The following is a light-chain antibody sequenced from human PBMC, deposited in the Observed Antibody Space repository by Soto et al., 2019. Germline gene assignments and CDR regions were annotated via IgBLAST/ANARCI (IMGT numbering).Light chain of an antibody. V-gene: IGLV2-14*01. CDR3: TSYTTTSTYV. Sequence: QSALTQPPSASGSPGQSVTISCTGTSSDVGGYNYVSWYQQHPGKAPKLMIYEVTNRPSGVSHRFSGSKSGNTASLTISGLQAEDEADYYCTSYTTTSTYVFGTGTKV. J-gene: IGLJ1*01. CDR1: SSDVGGYNY. CDR2: EVT.